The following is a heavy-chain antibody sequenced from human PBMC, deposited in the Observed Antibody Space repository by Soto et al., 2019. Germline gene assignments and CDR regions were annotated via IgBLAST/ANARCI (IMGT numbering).Heavy chain of an antibody. D-gene: IGHD1-7*01. CDR3: AKGRAGTTWNYFDY. CDR2: ISGSGGST. J-gene: IGHJ4*02. CDR1: GFTFSSYV. V-gene: IGHV3-23*01. Sequence: PGGSLRLSFAASGFTFSSYVMSWVRQAPGKGLEWVSAISGSGGSTYYADSVKGRFTISRDNTKNTLYLQMNSLRAEDTAIYYCAKGRAGTTWNYFDYWGQGTLVTVSS.